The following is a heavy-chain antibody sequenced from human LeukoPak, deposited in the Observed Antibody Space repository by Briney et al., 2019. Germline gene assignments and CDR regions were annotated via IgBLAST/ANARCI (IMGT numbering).Heavy chain of an antibody. D-gene: IGHD2-15*01. CDR2: IYYSGST. J-gene: IGHJ4*02. CDR3: ARRRYCSGGSCYSFDY. CDR1: GGAISNYY. V-gene: IGHV4-59*08. Sequence: SETLSLTCTVSGGAISNYYWSWIRQPPGKGLEWIGYIYYSGSTNYNPSLKSRVTISVDTSKNQFSLKLSSVTAADTAVCYCARRRYCSGGSCYSFDYWGQGTLVTVSS.